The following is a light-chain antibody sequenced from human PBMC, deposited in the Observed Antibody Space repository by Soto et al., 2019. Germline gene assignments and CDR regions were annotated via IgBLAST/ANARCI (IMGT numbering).Light chain of an antibody. J-gene: IGKJ1*01. V-gene: IGKV1-5*03. CDR1: QSVNTW. CDR3: QQYNSFTPA. Sequence: DIQMTQSPSTLSASVGDRITITCRASQSVNTWLAWYQQKQGKAPKLLIYKASNLEGGVPLRFIGSGSGTEFTLTIGSLQPDDFATYYCQQYNSFTPAFGQGTKVEL. CDR2: KAS.